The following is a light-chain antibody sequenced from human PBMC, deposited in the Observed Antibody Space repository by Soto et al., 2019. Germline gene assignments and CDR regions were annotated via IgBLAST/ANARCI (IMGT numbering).Light chain of an antibody. CDR3: QHRSSWPLS. CDR1: QSVSNY. CDR2: DAS. Sequence: EIVLTQSPATLCLSPGERATLSCRASQSVSNYLAWYQQRPGQAPRLLIYDASNRAAGTPVRFRGSGSGTDFTLTISSLEAEDSAVYYCQHRSSWPLSFGGGTKVEI. V-gene: IGKV3-11*01. J-gene: IGKJ4*01.